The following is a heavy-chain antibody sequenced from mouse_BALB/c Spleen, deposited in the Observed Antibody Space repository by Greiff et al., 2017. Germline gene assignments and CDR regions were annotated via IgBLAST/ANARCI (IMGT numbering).Heavy chain of an antibody. J-gene: IGHJ3*01. V-gene: IGHV7-3*02. Sequence: EVMLVESGGGLVQPGGSLRLSCATSGFTFTDYYMSWVRQPPGKALEWLGFISNKANGNTTEYSVTVKGKFTISRDNSPSILFLQMNTLRAEDSAADYCARDLSTGAEAWFAYWGQGTLVTVSA. CDR2: ISNKANGNTT. CDR1: GFTFTDYY. CDR3: ARDLSTGAEAWFAY.